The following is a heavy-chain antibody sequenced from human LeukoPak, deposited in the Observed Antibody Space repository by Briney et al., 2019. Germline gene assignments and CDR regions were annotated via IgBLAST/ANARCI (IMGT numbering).Heavy chain of an antibody. CDR2: ISGLSTHI. V-gene: IGHV3-69-1*02. Sequence: GGSLRVSCSASGFTFSDYDMNWVRQAPRKRLEWVSSISGLSTHIYYGDSVKGRFSISRDNAKNSVYLQMNSLGVEDTAIYYCGRAFPPLRTSSAGDLWGQGILVTVSS. CDR3: GRAFPPLRTSSAGDL. D-gene: IGHD3-16*01. CDR1: GFTFSDYD. J-gene: IGHJ4*02.